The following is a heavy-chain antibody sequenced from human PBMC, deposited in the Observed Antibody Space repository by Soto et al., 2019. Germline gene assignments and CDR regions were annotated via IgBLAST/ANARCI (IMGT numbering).Heavy chain of an antibody. Sequence: SETLSLTRAVYGGSFSGYYWSWIRQPPGKGLEWIGEINHSGSTNYNPSLKSRVTISVDTSKNQFSLKLSSVTAADTAVYYCARGRLGYNEFDYWGQGTLVTVSS. CDR2: INHSGST. V-gene: IGHV4-34*01. CDR1: GGSFSGYY. CDR3: ARGRLGYNEFDY. J-gene: IGHJ4*02. D-gene: IGHD5-12*01.